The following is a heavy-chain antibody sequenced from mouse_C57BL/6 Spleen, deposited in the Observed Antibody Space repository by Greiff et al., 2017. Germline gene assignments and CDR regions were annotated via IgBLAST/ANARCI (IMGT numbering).Heavy chain of an antibody. D-gene: IGHD1-2*01. CDR1: GFTFSNYW. J-gene: IGHJ3*01. CDR2: IRLKSDNYAT. V-gene: IGHV6-3*01. Sequence: EVQLVESGGGLVQPGGSMKLSCVASGFTFSNYWMNWVRQSPEKGLEWVAQIRLKSDNYATNYAESVKGRFTISRDDSKSSVYLQMNNLRAEDTGIYYCTELRPFAYWGQGTLVTVSA. CDR3: TELRPFAY.